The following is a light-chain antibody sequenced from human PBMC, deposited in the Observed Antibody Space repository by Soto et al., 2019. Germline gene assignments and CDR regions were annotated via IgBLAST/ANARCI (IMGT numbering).Light chain of an antibody. Sequence: DIQMTPSPSSLSASVGDRVTITCRANQGTYNYLAWYQQKPGQVPQLLIYAASIFHAGVTSRFSGRRSGSDFTLTISSLQPEDVAPYYCQKYNSVPFTFGPGTKVDIK. CDR2: AAS. V-gene: IGKV1-27*01. CDR1: QGTYNY. CDR3: QKYNSVPFT. J-gene: IGKJ3*01.